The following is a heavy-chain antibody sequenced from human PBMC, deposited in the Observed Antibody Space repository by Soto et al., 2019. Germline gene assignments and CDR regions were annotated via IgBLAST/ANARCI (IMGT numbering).Heavy chain of an antibody. CDR2: FDPEDGET. CDR3: ATGYDSSGYRDY. D-gene: IGHD3-22*01. Sequence: ASVKVSCKVSGYTLTELSMHCVRQAPGKGLEWMGGFDPEDGETIYAQKFQGRVTMTEDTSTDTAYMELSSLRSEDTAVYYCATGYDSSGYRDYWGQGTLVTVSS. J-gene: IGHJ4*02. CDR1: GYTLTELS. V-gene: IGHV1-24*01.